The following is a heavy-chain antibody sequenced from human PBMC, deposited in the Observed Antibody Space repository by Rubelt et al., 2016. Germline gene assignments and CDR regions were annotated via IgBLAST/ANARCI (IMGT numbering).Heavy chain of an antibody. D-gene: IGHD2/OR15-2a*01. CDR1: GSSISSYY. Sequence: QVQLQESGPGLVRPSETLSLTCTVSGSSISSYYWSWIRQPPGKGLEWIGYIYYTGSTTYNPSLKSRVAISVDMSKNQFSLKRSSVTASDTAAYYCARAEDYFSSWFDPWGQGTLVTVSS. CDR3: ARAEDYFSSWFDP. V-gene: IGHV4-59*12. CDR2: IYYTGST. J-gene: IGHJ5*02.